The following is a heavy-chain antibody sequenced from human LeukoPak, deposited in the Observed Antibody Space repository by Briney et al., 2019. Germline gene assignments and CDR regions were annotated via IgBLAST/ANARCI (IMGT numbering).Heavy chain of an antibody. J-gene: IGHJ4*02. V-gene: IGHV5-51*01. CDR2: VFLDDSDT. CDR1: GHRFNSHW. CDR3: ATFTSHYLDSRSDHKADAPFFDF. Sequence: NHGESLKISCQGSGHRFNSHWIGWVLQMPGKGLEWMVSVFLDDSDTRYSPSFQGQVTISAAKSISTVYLQWNGLKASDTAMYYCATFTSHYLDSRSDHKADAPFFDFWGQGTLVTVSS. D-gene: IGHD3-10*01.